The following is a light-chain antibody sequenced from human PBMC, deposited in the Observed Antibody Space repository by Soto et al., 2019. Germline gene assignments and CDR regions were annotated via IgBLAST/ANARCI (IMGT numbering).Light chain of an antibody. CDR2: RNI. Sequence: QSVLTQPPSASGIPGQRVTISCSGGSSNIGTDFVYWYQQLPVTATKLVIYRNIQRPSGVPDRLSGSKSGTSASLAISGLRSEDEADYYCAACNDSLRGQAVFGGGTKLTVL. J-gene: IGLJ2*01. CDR1: SSNIGTDF. V-gene: IGLV1-47*01. CDR3: AACNDSLRGQAV.